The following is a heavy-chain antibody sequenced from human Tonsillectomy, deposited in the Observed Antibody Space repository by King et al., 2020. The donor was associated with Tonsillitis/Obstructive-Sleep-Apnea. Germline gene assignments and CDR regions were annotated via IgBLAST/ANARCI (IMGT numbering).Heavy chain of an antibody. V-gene: IGHV5-10-1*01. D-gene: IGHD4-23*01. CDR3: ARREGYGGAETAEYFQH. Sequence: DVQLVESGAEVKKPGESLRISCKGSGYSFTSYWISWVRQMPGKGLEWMGRIDPSDSDTNYSPSFQGHLTNPADKSIRTAYLQWSSLKASDTAMYYWARREGYGGAETAEYFQHWGQGTLVTVSS. CDR2: IDPSDSDT. J-gene: IGHJ1*01. CDR1: GYSFTSYW.